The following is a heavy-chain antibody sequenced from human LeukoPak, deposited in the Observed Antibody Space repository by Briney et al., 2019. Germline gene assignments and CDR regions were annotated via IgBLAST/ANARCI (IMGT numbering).Heavy chain of an antibody. Sequence: PSETLSLTCTVSGGSISSYYWSWIRQPPGKGLEWIGSIYYSGSNYYNPSLKSRVTISVDTSKNQFSLKLSSVTAADPAVYYCGRHRVGTGYYYYYYYMDVWGKGTTVAVSS. CDR3: GRHRVGTGYYYYYYYMDV. CDR2: IYYSGSN. V-gene: IGHV4-59*05. J-gene: IGHJ6*03. CDR1: GGSISSYY. D-gene: IGHD1-1*01.